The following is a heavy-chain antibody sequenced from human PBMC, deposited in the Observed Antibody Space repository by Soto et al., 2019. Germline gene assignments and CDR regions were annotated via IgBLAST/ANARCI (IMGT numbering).Heavy chain of an antibody. J-gene: IGHJ6*02. CDR3: ARDSLQIQLWSRDYYYYGMDV. V-gene: IGHV1-46*01. CDR1: GYTFTSYY. Sequence: GASVKVSCKASGYTFTSYYMHWVRQAPGQGLEWMGIINPSGGSTSYAQKFQGRVTMTRDTSTSTVYMELSSLRSEDTAVYYCARDSLQIQLWSRDYYYYGMDVWGQGTTVTVSS. D-gene: IGHD5-18*01. CDR2: INPSGGST.